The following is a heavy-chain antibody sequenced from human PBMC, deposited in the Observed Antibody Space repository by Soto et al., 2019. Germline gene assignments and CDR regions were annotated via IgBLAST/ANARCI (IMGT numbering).Heavy chain of an antibody. CDR3: ARDRHGYCTNGVCYTVDY. J-gene: IGHJ4*02. D-gene: IGHD2-8*01. CDR2: IIPIFGTA. V-gene: IGHV1-69*13. CDR1: GGTFSSYA. Sequence: VASVKVSCKASGGTFSSYAISWVRQAPGQGLEWMGGIIPIFGTANYAQKFQGRVTITADESTSTAYMELSSLRSEDTAVYYCARDRHGYCTNGVCYTVDYWGQGTLVTVSS.